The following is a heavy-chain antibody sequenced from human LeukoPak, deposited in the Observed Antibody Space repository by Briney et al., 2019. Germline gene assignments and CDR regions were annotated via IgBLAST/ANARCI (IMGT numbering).Heavy chain of an antibody. Sequence: SETLSLTCAVYGGSFGGHYWSWIRQPPGKGLEWSGEINHSGSTNYNPSLKSRVTISVDTSKNQFSLKLSSVTAADTAVYYCASSPANWFDPWGQGTLVTVSS. CDR2: INHSGST. CDR3: ASSPANWFDP. CDR1: GGSFGGHY. J-gene: IGHJ5*02. V-gene: IGHV4-34*01.